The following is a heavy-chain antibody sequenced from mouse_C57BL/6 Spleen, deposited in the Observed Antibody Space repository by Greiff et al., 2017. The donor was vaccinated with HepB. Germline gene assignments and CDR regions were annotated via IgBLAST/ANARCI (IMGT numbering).Heavy chain of an antibody. J-gene: IGHJ2*01. CDR3: ARGGTVYIDY. CDR1: GFTFSDYG. CDR2: ISSGSSTI. D-gene: IGHD1-1*01. V-gene: IGHV5-17*01. Sequence: EVMLVESGGGLVKPGGSLKLSCAASGFTFSDYGMHWVRQAPEKGLEWVAYISSGSSTIYYADTVKGRFTISRDNAKNTLFLQMTSLRSEDTAMYYCARGGTVYIDYWGQGTTLTVSA.